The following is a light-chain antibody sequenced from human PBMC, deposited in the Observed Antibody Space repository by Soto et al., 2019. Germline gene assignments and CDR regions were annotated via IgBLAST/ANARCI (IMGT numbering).Light chain of an antibody. CDR3: QQYNSYSTWT. J-gene: IGKJ1*01. V-gene: IGKV1-39*01. CDR2: GSS. Sequence: DIQMTQSPSSLSASVGDRVTITCRASQSISSFLNWYQQKPGKAPNLLIYGSSSLQSGVPSRFSGSRSETDFTLTISGLQPEDFATYYCQQYNSYSTWTFGQGTKVDIK. CDR1: QSISSF.